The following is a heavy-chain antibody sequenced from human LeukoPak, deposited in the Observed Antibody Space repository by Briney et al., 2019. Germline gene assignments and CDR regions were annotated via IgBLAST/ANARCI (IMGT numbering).Heavy chain of an antibody. D-gene: IGHD4-17*01. V-gene: IGHV4-38-2*02. J-gene: IGHJ4*02. CDR1: GYSISSGYH. CDR2: IYRSGIT. Sequence: SETLSLTCIVSGYSISSGYHWAWIRQPPGKGLEWIGSIYRSGITYYNPSLKSRVTISVDTSKNQFSLKLSSVIAADTAVHYCARDLGYGDYDMWGQGTLVTVSS. CDR3: ARDLGYGDYDM.